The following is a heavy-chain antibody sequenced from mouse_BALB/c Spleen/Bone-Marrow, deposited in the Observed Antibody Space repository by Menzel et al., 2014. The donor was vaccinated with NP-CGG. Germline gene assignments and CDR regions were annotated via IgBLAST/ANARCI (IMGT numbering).Heavy chain of an antibody. CDR1: GYNFTSYW. CDR2: IYPGSGST. CDR3: ARGAWANWDYFDY. Sequence: QVQLKESGAELVKPGTSVKLSCKASGYNFTSYWINWVKLGPGQGLEWIGDIYPGSGSTNYNEKFKSKATLTVDTSSSTAYMQLSRLASEDSALYYCARGAWANWDYFDYRGQGTTLTVSS. J-gene: IGHJ2*01. V-gene: IGHV1-55*01. D-gene: IGHD4-1*01.